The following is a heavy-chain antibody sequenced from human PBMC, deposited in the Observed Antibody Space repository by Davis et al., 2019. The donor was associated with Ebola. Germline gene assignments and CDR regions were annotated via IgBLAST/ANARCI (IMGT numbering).Heavy chain of an antibody. CDR3: ARDGGDIVVVVAAWYYFDY. D-gene: IGHD2-15*01. CDR1: GFTFSSYG. V-gene: IGHV3-33*08. CDR2: IWYDGSNK. Sequence: GGSLRLSCAASGFTFSSYGMHWVRQAPGKGLEWVAVIWYDGSNKYYADSVKGRFTISRDNSKNTLYLQMNSLRAEDTAVYYCARDGGDIVVVVAAWYYFDYWGQGTLVTVSS. J-gene: IGHJ4*02.